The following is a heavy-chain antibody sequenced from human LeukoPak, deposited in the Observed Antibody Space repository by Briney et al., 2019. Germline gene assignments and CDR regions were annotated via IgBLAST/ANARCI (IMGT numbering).Heavy chain of an antibody. CDR2: FDPEDGET. J-gene: IGHJ4*02. CDR1: GYALTELS. V-gene: IGHV1-24*01. Sequence: ASVKVSCKVSGYALTELSMHWVRQAPGKGLEWMGGFDPEDGETIYAQKFQGRVTMTEDTSTDTAYMELSSLRSEDTAVYYCATDRWGSGTFDYWGQGTLVIVSS. D-gene: IGHD3-10*01. CDR3: ATDRWGSGTFDY.